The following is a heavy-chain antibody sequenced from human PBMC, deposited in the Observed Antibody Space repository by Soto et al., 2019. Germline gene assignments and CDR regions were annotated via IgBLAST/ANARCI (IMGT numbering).Heavy chain of an antibody. CDR2: TYYRSKWYN. CDR3: ARVGPRYCSSTSCYKYGMDV. D-gene: IGHD2-2*02. J-gene: IGHJ6*02. CDR1: GDSVSSNSAA. V-gene: IGHV6-1*01. Sequence: SQTLSLTCAISGDSVSSNSAAWNWIRQSPSRGLEWLGRTYYRSKWYNDYAVSVKSRITINPDTSKNQFSLQLNSVTPEDTAVYYCARVGPRYCSSTSCYKYGMDVWGQGTTVPSP.